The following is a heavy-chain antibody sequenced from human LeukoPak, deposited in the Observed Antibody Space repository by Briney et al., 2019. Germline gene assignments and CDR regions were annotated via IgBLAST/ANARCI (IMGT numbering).Heavy chain of an antibody. J-gene: IGHJ4*02. CDR1: GFTFHDYA. CDR3: AKALGSTVTTRTYFDY. Sequence: PGGSLRLSCAASGFTFHDYAMHCVRQAPGKGLEWVSGLSWNGGNIGYAESVRGRFTISRDNAGNSLYLQMNSLRPEDTALYYCAKALGSTVTTRTYFDYWGQGTLVTVSS. CDR2: LSWNGGNI. V-gene: IGHV3-9*01. D-gene: IGHD4-17*01.